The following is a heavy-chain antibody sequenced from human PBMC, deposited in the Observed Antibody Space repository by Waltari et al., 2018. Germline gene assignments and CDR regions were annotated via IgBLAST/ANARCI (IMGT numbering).Heavy chain of an antibody. Sequence: QVQLQESGPGLVKPSETLSLICSVSGDSITNYYWGWAGQPPGKGLEWIGNIAYSGSTRYNPSLKGRATISVDTSKKQFSLRLGSVTAADTAIYYCARSYDFWSGYPLHYWGQGTLVTVSS. CDR1: GDSITNYY. J-gene: IGHJ4*02. CDR2: IAYSGST. V-gene: IGHV4-59*01. D-gene: IGHD3-3*01. CDR3: ARSYDFWSGYPLHY.